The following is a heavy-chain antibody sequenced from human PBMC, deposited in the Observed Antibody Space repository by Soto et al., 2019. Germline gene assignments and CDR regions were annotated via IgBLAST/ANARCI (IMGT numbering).Heavy chain of an antibody. V-gene: IGHV3-7*01. CDR2: IKQDGSEK. Sequence: EVQLVESGGGLVQPGGSLRLSCAASGFTFSSYWMSWVRQAPGKGLEWVANIKQDGSEKYYVDSVKGRFTISRDNAKNSLYLQMNSLRAEDTAVYYCARAESYDFWSGYSPFDYWGQGTLVTVSS. J-gene: IGHJ4*02. CDR3: ARAESYDFWSGYSPFDY. CDR1: GFTFSSYW. D-gene: IGHD3-3*01.